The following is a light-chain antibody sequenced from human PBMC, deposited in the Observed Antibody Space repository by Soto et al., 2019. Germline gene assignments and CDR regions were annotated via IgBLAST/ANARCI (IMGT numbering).Light chain of an antibody. J-gene: IGLJ1*01. CDR2: EVT. Sequence: QSVLTQPASVSGSPGQSVTISCSGSDIGNYNLVSWYQHLPGRAPKLLIFEVTMRPSGISDRFSGSKSASTASLTISGLQAEDEGDYYCASYAGSRTSVLGSGTNVTV. V-gene: IGLV2-23*02. CDR3: ASYAGSRTSV. CDR1: SDIGNYNL.